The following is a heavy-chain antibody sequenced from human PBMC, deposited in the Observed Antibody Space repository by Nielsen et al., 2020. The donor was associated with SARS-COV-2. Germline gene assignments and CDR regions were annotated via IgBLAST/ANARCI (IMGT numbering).Heavy chain of an antibody. CDR1: GYLFTTYW. Sequence: GESLKISCQGSGYLFTTYWISWVRQVPGKGLEWMGGIDPSDSYTKYRPSFEGHVTISMDKSLNTAYLQWSSLRASDTGIYYCARHRGYQLLFSRFDPWGQGTLVTVSS. J-gene: IGHJ5*02. D-gene: IGHD2-2*01. CDR3: ARHRGYQLLFSRFDP. CDR2: IDPSDSYT. V-gene: IGHV5-10-1*01.